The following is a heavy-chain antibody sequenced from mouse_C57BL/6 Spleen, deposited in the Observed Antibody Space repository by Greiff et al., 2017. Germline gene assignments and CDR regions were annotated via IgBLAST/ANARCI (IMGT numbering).Heavy chain of an antibody. CDR2: ISGGSSTI. J-gene: IGHJ2*01. CDR1: GFTFRDYG. CDR3: ARGVY. V-gene: IGHV5-17*01. Sequence: EVQLVESGGGLVKPGGSLKLSCAASGFTFRDYGMHWVRQAPEKGLGWVEYISGGSSTIYYADTVKGRFTISRDNATNTLFLQMTSLRSADTAMYYCARGVYCGQGTTLTVSS.